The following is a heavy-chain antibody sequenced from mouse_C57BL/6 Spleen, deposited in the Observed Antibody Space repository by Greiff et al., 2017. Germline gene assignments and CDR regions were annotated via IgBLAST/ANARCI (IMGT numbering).Heavy chain of an antibody. CDR1: GYTFTSYG. CDR2: IYPRSGNT. D-gene: IGHD2-1*01. V-gene: IGHV1-81*01. Sequence: QVQLKESGAELARPGASVKLSCKASGYTFTSYGISWVKQRTGQGLEWIGEIYPRSGNTYYNEKFKGKATLTADKSSSTAYMELRSLTSEDSAVYFCAREEDSTQAYWGQGTTLTVSS. J-gene: IGHJ2*01. CDR3: AREEDSTQAY.